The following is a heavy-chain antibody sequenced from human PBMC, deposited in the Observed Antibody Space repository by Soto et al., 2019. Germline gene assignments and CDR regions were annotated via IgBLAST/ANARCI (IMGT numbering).Heavy chain of an antibody. CDR2: ISSSSTYI. CDR3: SRETIYDILTAYYGNWFDP. Sequence: EVQLVESGGGLVKPGGSLRLSCAASGFTFSSYNMNWVRQAPGKGLEWVSSISSSSTYIYYAASVKGRFTISRDNAKNSLYLQMNRLRAEDSAVYYCSRETIYDILTAYYGNWFDPRGQETLVTVSS. V-gene: IGHV3-21*01. J-gene: IGHJ5*02. D-gene: IGHD3-9*01. CDR1: GFTFSSYN.